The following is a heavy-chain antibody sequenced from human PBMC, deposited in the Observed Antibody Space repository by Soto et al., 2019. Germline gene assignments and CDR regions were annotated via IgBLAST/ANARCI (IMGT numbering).Heavy chain of an antibody. CDR1: GGTFSSYA. CDR2: IIPIFGTA. CDR3: ARKGVAAAGTMSFYYYYYGMDV. J-gene: IGHJ6*02. Sequence: ASVKVSCKASGGTFSSYAISWVRQAPGQGLEWMGGIIPIFGTANYAQKFQGRVTITADKSTSTAYMELSSLRSEDTAVYYCARKGVAAAGTMSFYYYYYGMDVWGQGTTVTV. D-gene: IGHD6-13*01. V-gene: IGHV1-69*06.